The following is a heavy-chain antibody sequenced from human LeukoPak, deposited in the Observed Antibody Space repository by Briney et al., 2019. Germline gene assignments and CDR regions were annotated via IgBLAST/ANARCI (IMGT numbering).Heavy chain of an antibody. CDR3: AITHYDILTGYHKYMGV. Sequence: PSETLSLTCAVYGGSFSGYYCSWIRQTPGKGLEWIGEINHGGSTSYNPSLKSRPTISVGSANYHFTLRVTSVTAADTAVYYCAITHYDILTGYHKYMGVWGKGTTVTISS. CDR1: GGSFSGYY. V-gene: IGHV4-34*01. D-gene: IGHD3-9*01. J-gene: IGHJ6*03. CDR2: INHGGST.